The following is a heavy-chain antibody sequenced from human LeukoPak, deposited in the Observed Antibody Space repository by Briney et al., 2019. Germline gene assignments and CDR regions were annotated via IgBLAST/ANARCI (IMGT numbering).Heavy chain of an antibody. J-gene: IGHJ4*02. CDR1: GYSFSSYW. D-gene: IGHD3-22*01. CDR2: IYPGDSDT. Sequence: GESLKISCKGSGYSFSSYWIGWVRRMPGKGLEWMGIIYPGDSDTRYSPSFQGQVTISADKSISTAYLQWSSLKASDTAMYYCARRRSGYYDSSGYFDYWGQGTLVTVSS. CDR3: ARRRSGYYDSSGYFDY. V-gene: IGHV5-51*01.